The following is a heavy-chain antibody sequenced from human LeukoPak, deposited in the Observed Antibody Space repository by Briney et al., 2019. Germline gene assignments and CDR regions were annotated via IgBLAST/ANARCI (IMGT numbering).Heavy chain of an antibody. CDR3: ARHPDDYVWGSYRYYFDY. CDR2: IYYSGST. D-gene: IGHD3-16*02. J-gene: IGHJ4*02. CDR1: GGSISSSSYY. Sequence: SETLSLTCTVSGGSISSSSYYWGWIRQPPGKGMEWIGSIYYSGSTYYNPSLKSRVTISVDTSKNQFSLKLSSVTAAHTAVYYCARHPDDYVWGSYRYYFDYWRQATLVTVSS. V-gene: IGHV4-39*01.